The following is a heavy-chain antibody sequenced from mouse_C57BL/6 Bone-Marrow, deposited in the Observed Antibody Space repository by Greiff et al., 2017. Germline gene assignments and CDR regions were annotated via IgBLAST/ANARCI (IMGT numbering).Heavy chain of an antibody. CDR3: ARSHYYGSTY. D-gene: IGHD1-1*01. J-gene: IGHJ2*01. Sequence: VKVVESGAELARPGASVKLSCKASGYTFTSYGISWVKQRTGQGLEWIGEIYPRSGNTYYNEKFKGKATLTADKSSSTAYMELRSLTSEDSAVYFCARSHYYGSTYWGQGTTLTVSS. CDR1: GYTFTSYG. CDR2: IYPRSGNT. V-gene: IGHV1-81*01.